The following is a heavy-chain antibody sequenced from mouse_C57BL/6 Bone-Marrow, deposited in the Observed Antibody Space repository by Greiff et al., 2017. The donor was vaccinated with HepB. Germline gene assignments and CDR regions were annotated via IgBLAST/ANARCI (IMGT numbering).Heavy chain of an antibody. Sequence: EVKLVESGGGLVQSGRSLRLSCATSGFTFSDFYMEWVRQAPGKGLEWIAASRNKANDYTTEYSASVKGRFIVSRDTSQSILYLQMNALRAEDTAIDYGARDPHYYGKGAMDYWGQGTSVTVSS. J-gene: IGHJ4*01. V-gene: IGHV7-1*01. CDR2: SRNKANDYTT. CDR3: ARDPHYYGKGAMDY. D-gene: IGHD1-1*01. CDR1: GFTFSDFY.